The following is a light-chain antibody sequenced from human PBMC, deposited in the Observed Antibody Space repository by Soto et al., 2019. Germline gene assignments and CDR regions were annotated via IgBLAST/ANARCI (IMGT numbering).Light chain of an antibody. CDR2: DAS. J-gene: IGKJ1*01. V-gene: IGKV3-11*01. CDR3: QQRSNWPWT. CDR1: QSVSSY. Sequence: DIVLTQSPGTLSLSPGERATLSCRASQSVSSYLAWYQQKPGQAPRLLIYDASNRATGIPARFSGSGSGTDFTLTISSLEPEDFAVYYCQQRSNWPWTFGQRTKVDI.